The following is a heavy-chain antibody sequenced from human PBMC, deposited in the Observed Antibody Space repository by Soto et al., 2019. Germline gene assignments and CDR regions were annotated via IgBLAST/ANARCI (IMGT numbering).Heavy chain of an antibody. Sequence: QVQLQESGPGLVKPSGTLSLTCAVSGGSISSSNWWSWVRQPPGKGLEWIGEIYHSGSTNYNPSLKSRVTISVDKSKNQFSLKLSSVTAAATAVYYCARTYYDSSGYPAPYYWGQGTLVTVSS. V-gene: IGHV4-4*02. CDR1: GGSISSSNW. D-gene: IGHD3-22*01. CDR2: IYHSGST. J-gene: IGHJ4*02. CDR3: ARTYYDSSGYPAPYY.